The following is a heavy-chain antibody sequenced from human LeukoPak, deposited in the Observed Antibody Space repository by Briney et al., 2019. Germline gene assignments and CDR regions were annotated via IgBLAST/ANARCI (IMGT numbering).Heavy chain of an antibody. V-gene: IGHV1-18*01. Sequence: GASVKVSCKASGYTFTSYGISWVRQAPGQGLEWMGWISAYNGNINYAQKLQGRVTMTTDTSTSTAYMELRSLRSDDTAVYYCARADCSSTSCYEPSPWDYYGMDVWGQGTTVTVSS. J-gene: IGHJ6*02. CDR1: GYTFTSYG. D-gene: IGHD2-2*01. CDR3: ARADCSSTSCYEPSPWDYYGMDV. CDR2: ISAYNGNI.